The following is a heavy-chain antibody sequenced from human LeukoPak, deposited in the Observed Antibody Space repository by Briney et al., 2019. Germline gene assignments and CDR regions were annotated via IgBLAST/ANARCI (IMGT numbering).Heavy chain of an antibody. CDR1: GFTFSSYS. CDR3: AGVSDYDSSGYYQFDYYTDV. V-gene: IGHV3-21*01. CDR2: ISSSSSYI. J-gene: IGHJ6*03. D-gene: IGHD3-22*01. Sequence: PGGSLRLSCAASGFTFSSYSMNWVRQAPGKGLEWVSSISSSSSYIYYADSVKGRFTISRDNAKNSLYLQMNSLRAEDTAVYYCAGVSDYDSSGYYQFDYYTDVWGKGTTVTVSS.